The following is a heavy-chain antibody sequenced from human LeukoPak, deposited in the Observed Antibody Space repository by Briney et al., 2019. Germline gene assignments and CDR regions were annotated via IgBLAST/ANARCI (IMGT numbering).Heavy chain of an antibody. CDR2: ISGSGGST. CDR3: ARSGSYYFPWYYYYMDV. Sequence: GGSLRLSCAASGFTFSSYSMNWVRQAPGKGLEWVSAISGSGGSTYYADSVKGRFTISRDNSKNTLYLQMNSLRAEDTAVYYCARSGSYYFPWYYYYMDVWGKGTTVTISS. CDR1: GFTFSSYS. V-gene: IGHV3-23*01. D-gene: IGHD3-10*01. J-gene: IGHJ6*03.